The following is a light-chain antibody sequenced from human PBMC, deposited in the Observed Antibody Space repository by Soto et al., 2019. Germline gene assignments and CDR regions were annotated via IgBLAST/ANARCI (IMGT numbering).Light chain of an antibody. CDR3: SSYTGSNNPLV. V-gene: IGLV2-8*01. Sequence: QSVLTQPPSAPGSPGQSVNISCTGTSSDVGGYNHVSWYQHYPGKAPKLMICEVNKRPSGVPDRFSGSKSGNTASLTVSGLQAEDEADYYCSSYTGSNNPLVSGTGTKVTVL. J-gene: IGLJ1*01. CDR2: EVN. CDR1: SSDVGGYNH.